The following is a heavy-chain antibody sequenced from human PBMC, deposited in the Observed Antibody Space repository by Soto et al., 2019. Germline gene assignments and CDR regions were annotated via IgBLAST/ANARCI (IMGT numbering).Heavy chain of an antibody. J-gene: IGHJ6*02. D-gene: IGHD1-26*01. CDR2: IYPGDSDT. CDR1: GYRFDNYW. Sequence: PGESLKLSCKGSGYRFDNYWIGWVRQMPGKGLEWMGIIYPGDSDTRYSPSLQGQVTISADKSISTAYLQWSSLKASDTAMYYCARRGASPSGGMDVWGQGTTVTVSS. V-gene: IGHV5-51*01. CDR3: ARRGASPSGGMDV.